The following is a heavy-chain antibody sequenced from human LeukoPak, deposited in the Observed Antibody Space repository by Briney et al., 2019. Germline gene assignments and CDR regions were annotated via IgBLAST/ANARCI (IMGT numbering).Heavy chain of an antibody. CDR3: ATVPYYDSSGYPLRD. J-gene: IGHJ1*01. Sequence: ASVKVSCKASGYTFTSYDINWVRQATGQGLEWMGWMNPNSGNTGYAQKFQGRVTMTRNTSISTAYMELGSLRSEDTAVYYCATVPYYDSSGYPLRDWGQGTLVTVSS. CDR1: GYTFTSYD. V-gene: IGHV1-8*01. CDR2: MNPNSGNT. D-gene: IGHD3-22*01.